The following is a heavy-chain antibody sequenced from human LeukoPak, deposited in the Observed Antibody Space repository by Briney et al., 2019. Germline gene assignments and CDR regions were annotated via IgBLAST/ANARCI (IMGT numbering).Heavy chain of an antibody. D-gene: IGHD6-13*01. CDR2: ISSSSSYI. Sequence: PGGSLRLSCAASGFTFSSYSMNWVRQAPGKGLEWVSSISSSSSYIYYADSVKGRFTISRDNAKNSLYLQMNSLRAEDTAVYYCARDRSSWYRGELDYWGQGTLVTVSS. CDR1: GFTFSSYS. CDR3: ARDRSSWYRGELDY. J-gene: IGHJ4*02. V-gene: IGHV3-21*01.